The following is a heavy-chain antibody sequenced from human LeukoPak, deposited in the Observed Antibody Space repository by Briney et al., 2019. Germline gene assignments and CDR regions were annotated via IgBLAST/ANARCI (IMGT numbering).Heavy chain of an antibody. CDR1: GGTFSSYA. Sequence: GASVKVSCKASGGTFSSYAISWVRQAPGQGLEWMGGIIPIFGTANYAQKFQGRVTITTDESTSTAYMELSSLRSDDTAVYYCATSSDIVAYNWFDPWGQGTLVTVSS. CDR3: ATSSDIVAYNWFDP. V-gene: IGHV1-69*05. D-gene: IGHD2-15*01. CDR2: IIPIFGTA. J-gene: IGHJ5*02.